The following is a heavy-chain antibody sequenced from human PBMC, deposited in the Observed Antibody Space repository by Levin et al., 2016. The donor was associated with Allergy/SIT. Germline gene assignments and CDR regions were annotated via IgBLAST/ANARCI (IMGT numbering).Heavy chain of an antibody. CDR3: TRWGSGWQPDY. CDR1: GFTLSYYL. J-gene: IGHJ4*02. CDR2: ISTGATYI. D-gene: IGHD6-19*01. V-gene: IGHV3-21*01. Sequence: GGSLRLSCAASGFTLSYYLMHWVRQAPGKGLEWVASISTGATYIYYAESVEGRFTISRDDNKDSLFLQMNSLRAEDTAVYYCTRWGSGWQPDYWGQGTLVNVSS.